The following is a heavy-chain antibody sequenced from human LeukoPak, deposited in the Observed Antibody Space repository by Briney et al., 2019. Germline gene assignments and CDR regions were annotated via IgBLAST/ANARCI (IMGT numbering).Heavy chain of an antibody. CDR2: IYYSGCT. D-gene: IGHD3-22*01. CDR3: ARHPTRGYYDSRMDRVDY. V-gene: IGHV4-39*01. J-gene: IGHJ4*02. CDR1: GGSISSSSYY. Sequence: PSETLSLTCTVSGGSISSSSYYWGWIRQPPGNGLEWIGNIYYSGCTYYNPSLKSRVTISVDTSKNQFSLKLSSVTAADTAVYYCARHPTRGYYDSRMDRVDYWGQGTLVTVSS.